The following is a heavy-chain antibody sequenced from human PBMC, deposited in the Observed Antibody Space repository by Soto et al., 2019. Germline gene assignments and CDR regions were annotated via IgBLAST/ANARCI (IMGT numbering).Heavy chain of an antibody. V-gene: IGHV1-2*02. Sequence: SVPVSFPSSGYIFSANYIHWVRQAPGQGLEWLGWINPHSGATNYAQKFLGRVTMSADTSASTAYMDLARLKSDDTAFYYCVRAHALGFSNWFDPWGRGTLVTVSS. CDR3: VRAHALGFSNWFDP. J-gene: IGHJ5*02. CDR1: GYIFSANY. D-gene: IGHD3-10*01. CDR2: INPHSGAT.